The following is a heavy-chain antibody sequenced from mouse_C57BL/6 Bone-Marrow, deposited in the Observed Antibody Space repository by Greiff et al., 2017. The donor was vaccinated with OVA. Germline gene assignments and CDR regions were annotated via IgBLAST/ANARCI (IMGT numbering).Heavy chain of an antibody. J-gene: IGHJ3*01. CDR3: ARGGRYPFAY. D-gene: IGHD1-1*01. Sequence: VQLKESGPELVKPGASVKMSCKASGYTFTDYNMHWVKQSHGKSLEWIGYINPNNGGTSYNQKFKGKATLTVNKSSSTAYMELRSLTSEDSAVYYCARGGRYPFAYWGQGTLVTVSA. V-gene: IGHV1-22*01. CDR2: INPNNGGT. CDR1: GYTFTDYN.